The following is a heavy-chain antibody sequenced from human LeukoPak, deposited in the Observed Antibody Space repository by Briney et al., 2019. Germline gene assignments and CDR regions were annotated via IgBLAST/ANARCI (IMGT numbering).Heavy chain of an antibody. Sequence: GGSPRLSCAASGFTFSSYSMNWVRQAPGKGLEWVSSISSSSSYIYYADSVKGRFTISRDNAKNSLYLQMNSLRAEDTAVYYCASRGGLRGYYYYGMDVWGQGTTVTVSS. D-gene: IGHD3-16*01. CDR3: ASRGGLRGYYYYGMDV. J-gene: IGHJ6*02. CDR1: GFTFSSYS. V-gene: IGHV3-21*01. CDR2: ISSSSSYI.